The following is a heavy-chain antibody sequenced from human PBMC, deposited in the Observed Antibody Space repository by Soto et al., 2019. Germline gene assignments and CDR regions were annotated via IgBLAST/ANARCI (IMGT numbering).Heavy chain of an antibody. CDR2: MNPNSGNT. Sequence: QVQLVQSGAEVKKPGASVKVSCKASGYTFTSYDINWVRQATGQGLEWMGWMNPNSGNTGYTQKFQGRISITRNTSISTAYMELSSLSSGYTDMYYCAREGVRGMDVWGQGATVTVSS. J-gene: IGHJ6*02. D-gene: IGHD3-16*01. V-gene: IGHV1-8*01. CDR3: AREGVRGMDV. CDR1: GYTFTSYD.